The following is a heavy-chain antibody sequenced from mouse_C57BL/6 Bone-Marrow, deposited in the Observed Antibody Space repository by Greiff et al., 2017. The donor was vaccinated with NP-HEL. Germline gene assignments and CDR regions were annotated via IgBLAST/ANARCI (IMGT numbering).Heavy chain of an antibody. CDR1: GYAFSSSW. Sequence: QVHVKQSGPELVKPGASVKISCKASGYAFSSSWMNWVKQRPGKGLVWIGRIYPGDGDTNYNGKFKGKATLTADKSSSTAYMQLSSLTSEDSAVYFCARGLLRRAYWGQGTLVTVSA. CDR3: ARGLLRRAY. CDR2: IYPGDGDT. J-gene: IGHJ3*01. D-gene: IGHD1-1*01. V-gene: IGHV1-82*01.